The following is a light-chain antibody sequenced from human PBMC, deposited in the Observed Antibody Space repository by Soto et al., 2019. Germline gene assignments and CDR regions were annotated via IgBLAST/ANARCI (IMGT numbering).Light chain of an antibody. CDR3: QQYKSYSRM. J-gene: IGKJ1*01. CDR1: QDINHF. CDR2: NAF. Sequence: DIQMTQSPSSLSASVGDRVTITCQASQDINHFLNWYQQKPGKAPELLIFNAFNSEAGVASRFSGGSSGTEFTLTISSLQPEDFATYYCQQYKSYSRMFGQGTKVEIK. V-gene: IGKV1-33*01.